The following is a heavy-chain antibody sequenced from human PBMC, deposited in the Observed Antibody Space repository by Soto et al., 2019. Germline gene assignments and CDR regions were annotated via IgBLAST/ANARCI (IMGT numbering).Heavy chain of an antibody. CDR3: AKSVSLYWYFDL. CDR1: GFTFSNYD. D-gene: IGHD3-16*02. Sequence: GGSLRLSCAASGFTFSNYDMNWVRQAPGKGLEWVSYISSGSSTIYYADSVKGRFTVSRDNSKNTLYLQMNSLRAEDTAIYYCAKSVSLYWYFDLWGRGTLVTVSS. CDR2: ISSGSSTI. J-gene: IGHJ2*01. V-gene: IGHV3-48*01.